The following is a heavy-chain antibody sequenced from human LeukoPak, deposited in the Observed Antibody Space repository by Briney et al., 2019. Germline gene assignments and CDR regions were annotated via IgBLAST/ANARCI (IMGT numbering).Heavy chain of an antibody. J-gene: IGHJ4*02. D-gene: IGHD4-17*01. CDR3: AVTYGDYPFDY. CDR2: INHSGST. CDR1: GGSFSGYY. Sequence: SETLSLTCAVYGGSFSGYYWSWIRQPPGKGLEWIGEINHSGSTYYNPSLKSRVTISVDTSKNQFSLKLSSVTAADTAVYYCAVTYGDYPFDYWGQGTLVTVSS. V-gene: IGHV4-34*01.